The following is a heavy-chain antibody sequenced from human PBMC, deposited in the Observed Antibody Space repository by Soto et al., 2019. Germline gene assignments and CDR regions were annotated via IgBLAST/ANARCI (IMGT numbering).Heavy chain of an antibody. CDR1: GFTFSSYS. J-gene: IGHJ3*02. Sequence: GSLRLSCAASGFTFSSYSMNWVRQAPGKGLEWVSGISGSGGRTYYADSVKGRFTISRDNSNNTLSLQMHILRVEDTAVYFCAKGGYYSLFDIWGQGTMVTVSS. V-gene: IGHV3-23*01. CDR3: AKGGYYSLFDI. D-gene: IGHD3-16*01. CDR2: ISGSGGRT.